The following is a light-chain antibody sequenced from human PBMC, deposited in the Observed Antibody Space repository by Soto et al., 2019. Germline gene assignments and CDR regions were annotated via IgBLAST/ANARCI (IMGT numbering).Light chain of an antibody. CDR2: EVT. J-gene: IGLJ2*01. V-gene: IGLV2-8*01. CDR1: ISDVGGHLD. CDR3: ISYVGPSGML. Sequence: QSVLTQPHSASGSPGQSVNTSCTGTISDVGGHLDVSWYQQHPGKAPKLMIYEVTKRPSGVTDRFSDSKSGNTASLTVSGLLTEDEADYYCISYVGPSGMLFGGGTELTV.